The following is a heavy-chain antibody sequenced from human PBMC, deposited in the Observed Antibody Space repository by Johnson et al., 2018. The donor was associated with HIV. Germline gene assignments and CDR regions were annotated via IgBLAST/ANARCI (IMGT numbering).Heavy chain of an antibody. CDR1: GFTFSSYA. CDR3: ARGAALPAAFDS. Sequence: QVQLVESGGGVVQPGRSLRLSCAASGFTFSSYAMHWVRQAPGKGLEWVAVISYDGSNKYYADSVKGLFTISRDNSKNTLYLQMNSLRAEDTAVYYCARGAALPAAFDSWGQGTMVTVSS. CDR2: ISYDGSNK. D-gene: IGHD2-15*01. V-gene: IGHV3-30*14. J-gene: IGHJ3*02.